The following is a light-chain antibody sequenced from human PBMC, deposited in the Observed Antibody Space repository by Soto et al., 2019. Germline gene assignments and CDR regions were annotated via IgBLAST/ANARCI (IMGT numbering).Light chain of an antibody. CDR2: SAS. CDR3: QEFNTAPLT. J-gene: IGKJ5*01. V-gene: IGKV1-27*01. CDR1: QDISVY. Sequence: DIQMTQSPSSLSASVGDRVTITCRASQDISVYLAWYQQKPGKVPKLLIYSASTLQSGVPSRFSGSGSGTDFTLTISSLQPEDVATYYCQEFNTAPLTFGQGKRLEIK.